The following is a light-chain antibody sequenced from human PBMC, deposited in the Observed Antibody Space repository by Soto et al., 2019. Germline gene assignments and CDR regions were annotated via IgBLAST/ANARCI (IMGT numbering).Light chain of an antibody. CDR1: SSNIGAGYD. J-gene: IGLJ1*01. CDR3: QSYDSSLSGSAVYV. V-gene: IGLV1-40*01. Sequence: QSVLTQPHSVSGAPGQRVTISCTGSSSNIGAGYDVHWYQQLPGTAPKLLIYGNSNRPSGVPDRFSGSKSGTSASLAITGLQAEDEADYYCQSYDSSLSGSAVYVFGTGTKVTVL. CDR2: GNS.